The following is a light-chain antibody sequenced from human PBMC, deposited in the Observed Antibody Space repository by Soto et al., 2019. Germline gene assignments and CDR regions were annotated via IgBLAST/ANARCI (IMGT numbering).Light chain of an antibody. CDR2: GNS. J-gene: IGLJ1*01. CDR3: QSYDSSLSVHYV. CDR1: SSNIGAGYD. Sequence: QSVLTQPPSVSGAPGQRVTISCTGSSSNIGAGYDVHWYQQLPGTAPKLLIYGNSNRPSGVPDRFSGSKPGTSASLAITGLQAEDEADYYCQSYDSSLSVHYVFGTGTKVTVL. V-gene: IGLV1-40*01.